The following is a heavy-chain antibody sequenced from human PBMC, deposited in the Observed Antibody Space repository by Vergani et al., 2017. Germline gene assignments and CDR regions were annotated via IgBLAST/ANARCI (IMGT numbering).Heavy chain of an antibody. J-gene: IGHJ6*03. Sequence: QVQLVQSGAEVKKPGSSVKVSCKASGGTFSSYTISWVRQAPGQGLEWMGRIIPILGIANYAQKFQGRVTITADKSTSTAYMELSSLRSEDTAVYYCAREGWVRGVTDYYYYYMDVWGKGTTVTVSS. D-gene: IGHD3-10*01. V-gene: IGHV1-69*08. CDR1: GGTFSSYT. CDR2: IIPILGIA. CDR3: AREGWVRGVTDYYYYYMDV.